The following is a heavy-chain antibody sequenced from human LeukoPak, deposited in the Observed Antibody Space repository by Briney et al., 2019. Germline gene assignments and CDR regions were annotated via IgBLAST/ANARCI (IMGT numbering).Heavy chain of an antibody. Sequence: GGSLRLSCAASGFTFSSDSMNCVRQAPGKGLEWVSSISSSSSYIYYADSVKGRFTISRDNAKNSLYLQMNSLRAEDTAVYYCAKEMIVVGYYFDYWGQGTLVTVSS. CDR2: ISSSSSYI. D-gene: IGHD3-22*01. V-gene: IGHV3-21*04. J-gene: IGHJ4*02. CDR3: AKEMIVVGYYFDY. CDR1: GFTFSSDS.